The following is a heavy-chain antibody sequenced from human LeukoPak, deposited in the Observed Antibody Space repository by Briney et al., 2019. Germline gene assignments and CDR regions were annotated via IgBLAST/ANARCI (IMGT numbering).Heavy chain of an antibody. CDR3: ARGVEVLLLWFGELPPKDWYFDL. CDR2: ISYDGSNK. V-gene: IGHV3-30-3*01. D-gene: IGHD3-10*01. Sequence: GGSLRLSCAASGFTFSSYAMHWVRQAPGKGLEWVAVISYDGSNKYYADSVKGRFTISRDNSKNTLYLQMNSLRAEDTAVYYCARGVEVLLLWFGELPPKDWYFDLWGRGTLVTVSS. J-gene: IGHJ2*01. CDR1: GFTFSSYA.